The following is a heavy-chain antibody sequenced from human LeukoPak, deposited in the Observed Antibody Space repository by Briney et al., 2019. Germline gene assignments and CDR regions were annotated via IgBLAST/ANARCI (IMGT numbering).Heavy chain of an antibody. J-gene: IGHJ4*02. Sequence: PGGSLRLSCATSGFTFRNYWMSWVRQAPGQGLEWLANIKQDGSEKYYVDSVKGRFTISRDNAKNSLYLHMNSLRAEDTAVYYCARRRYSGSSQHFDYWGQGTLVTVSS. CDR1: GFTFRNYW. V-gene: IGHV3-7*01. CDR3: ARRRYSGSSQHFDY. CDR2: IKQDGSEK. D-gene: IGHD1-26*01.